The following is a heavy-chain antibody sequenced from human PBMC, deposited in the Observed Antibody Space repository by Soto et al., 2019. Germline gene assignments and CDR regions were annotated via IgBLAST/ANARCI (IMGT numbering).Heavy chain of an antibody. V-gene: IGHV1-18*01. D-gene: IGHD5-18*01. J-gene: IGHJ6*02. Sequence: ASVKVSCKASGYTFTSYGISWVRQAPGQGLGLIGWISAYNGNTNYAQKLQGRVTMTTDTSTSTAYMELRSLRSDDTAVYYCASHVGYGPITYYYYYGMDVWGQGTTVTVSS. CDR2: ISAYNGNT. CDR1: GYTFTSYG. CDR3: ASHVGYGPITYYYYYGMDV.